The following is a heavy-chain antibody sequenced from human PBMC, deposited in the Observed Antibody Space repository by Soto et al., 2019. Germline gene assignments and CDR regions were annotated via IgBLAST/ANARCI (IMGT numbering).Heavy chain of an antibody. CDR3: ARGSSRTAPGGNWFDP. Sequence: QVQLLQSGAEVKKPGSSVKVSCKASGGTFSSYAISWVRQAPGQGLEWMGGIIPIFGTANYAQKFQGRVTITADEFTSPAYMELSSLRSEDTAVYYCARGSSRTAPGGNWFDPWGQGTLVTVSS. CDR2: IIPIFGTA. V-gene: IGHV1-69*01. J-gene: IGHJ5*02. CDR1: GGTFSSYA. D-gene: IGHD1-26*01.